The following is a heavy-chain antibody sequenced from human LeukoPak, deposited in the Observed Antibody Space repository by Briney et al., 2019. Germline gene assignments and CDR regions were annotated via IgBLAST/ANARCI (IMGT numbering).Heavy chain of an antibody. V-gene: IGHV3-23*01. CDR1: GFTFSSYA. Sequence: PGGSLRLSRAASGFTFSSYAMSWVRQAPGKGLEWVSAISGSGGSTYYADSVKGRFTISRDNSKNTLYLQMNSLRAEDTAVYYCAKAGGSGSYFNQRNWFDPWGQGTLVTVSS. D-gene: IGHD3-10*01. J-gene: IGHJ5*02. CDR3: AKAGGSGSYFNQRNWFDP. CDR2: ISGSGGST.